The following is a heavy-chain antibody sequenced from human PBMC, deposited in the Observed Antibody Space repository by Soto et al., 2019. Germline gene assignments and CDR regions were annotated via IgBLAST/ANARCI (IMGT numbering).Heavy chain of an antibody. CDR3: AKGSVVVAAKFDS. CDR2: ISSSGYST. J-gene: IGHJ4*02. Sequence: GGSLRLSCAASGFTFNNYAMSWVRQAPGKGLEWVSAISSSGYSTYYADSVKGRFTISRDNSKNTVYLQMNNLRAEDTAVYYCAKGSVVVAAKFDSWGQGTLVTVS. D-gene: IGHD2-21*02. V-gene: IGHV3-23*01. CDR1: GFTFNNYA.